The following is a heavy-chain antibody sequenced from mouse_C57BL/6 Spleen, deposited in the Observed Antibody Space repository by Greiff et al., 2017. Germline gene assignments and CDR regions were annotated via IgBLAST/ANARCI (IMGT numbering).Heavy chain of an antibody. J-gene: IGHJ2*01. V-gene: IGHV1-80*01. CDR2: IYPGDGDT. D-gene: IGHD2-3*01. CDR3: ARSGDGYLDY. CDR1: GYAFSSYW. Sequence: VQLQESGAELVKPGASVKISCKASGYAFSSYWMNWVKQRPGKGLEWIGQIYPGDGDTNYNGKFKGKATLTADKSSSTAYMQLSSLTSEDSAVYFCARSGDGYLDYWGKGTTLTVAS.